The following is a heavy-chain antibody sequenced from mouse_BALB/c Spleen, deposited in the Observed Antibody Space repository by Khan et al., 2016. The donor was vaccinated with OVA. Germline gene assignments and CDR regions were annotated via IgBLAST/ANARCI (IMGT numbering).Heavy chain of an antibody. V-gene: IGHV1-7*01. CDR1: GYTFINYW. CDR3: ARRGLRWDFDY. Sequence: VQLQESGAELAKPGASVKMSCKASGYTFINYWILWVKQRPGQGLEWIGYINPSTGYTEYNQNFKDKATLTADKSSSTAYMQLSSQTSEDSAVYYCARRGLRWDFDYWGQGTTRTVSS. CDR2: INPSTGYT. J-gene: IGHJ2*01. D-gene: IGHD1-1*01.